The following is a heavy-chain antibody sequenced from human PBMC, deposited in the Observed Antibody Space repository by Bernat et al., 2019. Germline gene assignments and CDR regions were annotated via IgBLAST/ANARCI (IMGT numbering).Heavy chain of an antibody. CDR1: GFTFSSYA. Sequence: QVQLVESGGGVVQPGRSLRLSCAASGFTFSSYAMHWVRQAPGKGLEWVAVISSDGSSKYYAESVKGRFTISRDNSKSTLYLQMNSLRLEDTAMYYCARDRPYMDNWGQGTLVTVSS. D-gene: IGHD6-6*01. CDR2: ISSDGSSK. J-gene: IGHJ4*02. CDR3: ARDRPYMDN. V-gene: IGHV3-30-3*01.